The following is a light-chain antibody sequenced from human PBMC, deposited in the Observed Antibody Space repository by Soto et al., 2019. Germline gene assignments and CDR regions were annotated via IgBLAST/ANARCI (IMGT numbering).Light chain of an antibody. CDR1: NIESKS. Sequence: SYELTQPPSVSVAPGQTAGITCGGNNIESKSVHWYQQKPGQAPVLVVYDDSDRPSGIPERLSGSNSGNTATLTISRVEVGDEADYYCQVWDSTSDHSVFGGGTKVTVL. CDR2: DDS. CDR3: QVWDSTSDHSV. V-gene: IGLV3-21*02. J-gene: IGLJ3*02.